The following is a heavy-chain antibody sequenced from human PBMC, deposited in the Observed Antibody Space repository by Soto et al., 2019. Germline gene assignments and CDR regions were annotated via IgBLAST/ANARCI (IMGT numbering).Heavy chain of an antibody. CDR3: ARRRAHGGRPAYYYYGMDV. D-gene: IGHD3-16*01. Sequence: QVQLVQSGAEVKKPGASVKVSCKASGYTFTSYGISWVRQAPGQGLEWMGWISAYNGNTNYAQKLQGRVTMTTDTSMSTAYMELRTLRSDDTAVYYCARRRAHGGRPAYYYYGMDVWGQGTTVTVSS. CDR2: ISAYNGNT. CDR1: GYTFTSYG. V-gene: IGHV1-18*04. J-gene: IGHJ6*02.